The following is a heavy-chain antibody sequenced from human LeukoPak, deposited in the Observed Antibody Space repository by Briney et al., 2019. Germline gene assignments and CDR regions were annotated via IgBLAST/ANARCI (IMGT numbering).Heavy chain of an antibody. Sequence: ASVKVSCKASGYTFTGYYMHWVRQAPGQGLDWMGWINPNSGSANYAQKFQGRVTMTRDTSISTAYMELSRLRSDDTAVYYCATGRRYYDILTGYYIQIHPFDYWGQGTLVTVSS. CDR3: ATGRRYYDILTGYYIQIHPFDY. J-gene: IGHJ4*02. V-gene: IGHV1-2*02. D-gene: IGHD3-9*01. CDR1: GYTFTGYY. CDR2: INPNSGSA.